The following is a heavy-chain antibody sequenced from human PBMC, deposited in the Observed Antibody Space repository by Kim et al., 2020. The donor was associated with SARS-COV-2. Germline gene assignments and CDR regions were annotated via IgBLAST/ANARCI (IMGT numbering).Heavy chain of an antibody. CDR3: ARDAPIPYDSSGYHPPSQDAFDI. CDR2: IYYSGST. CDR1: GGSISSGGYY. V-gene: IGHV4-31*03. J-gene: IGHJ3*02. D-gene: IGHD3-22*01. Sequence: SETLSLTCTVSGGSISSGGYYWSWIRQHPGKGLEWIGYIYYSGSTYYNPSLKSRVTISVDTSKNQFSLKLSSVTAADTAVYYCARDAPIPYDSSGYHPPSQDAFDIWGQGTMVTVSS.